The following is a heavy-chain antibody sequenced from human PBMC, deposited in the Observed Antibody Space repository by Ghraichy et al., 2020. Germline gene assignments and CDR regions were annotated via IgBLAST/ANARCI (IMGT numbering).Heavy chain of an antibody. J-gene: IGHJ4*02. CDR3: AVGAGSQY. V-gene: IGHV3-23*01. Sequence: GESLNISCAASGFVFHNYVMSWVRQAPGQGLQWVSSISGDGETTYYADSLKGRVTISRDNSERTLFLQMTRLRAEDTAVYYCAVGAGSQYWGQGNLVTVSS. D-gene: IGHD3-16*01. CDR1: GFVFHNYV. CDR2: ISGDGETT.